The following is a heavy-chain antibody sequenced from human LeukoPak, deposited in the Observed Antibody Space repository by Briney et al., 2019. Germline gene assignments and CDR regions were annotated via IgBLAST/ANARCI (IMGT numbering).Heavy chain of an antibody. Sequence: GSLRLSCAASGFTFSSYGMSWVRQAPGKGLEWIGSIYHSGSTYYNPSLKSRVTISVDTSKNQFSLKLSSVTAADTAVYYCAREGYCSGGSCYPKSLYYYYYYMDVWGKGTTVTVSS. CDR1: GFTFSSYG. V-gene: IGHV4-38-2*02. J-gene: IGHJ6*03. CDR2: IYHSGST. CDR3: AREGYCSGGSCYPKSLYYYYYYMDV. D-gene: IGHD2-15*01.